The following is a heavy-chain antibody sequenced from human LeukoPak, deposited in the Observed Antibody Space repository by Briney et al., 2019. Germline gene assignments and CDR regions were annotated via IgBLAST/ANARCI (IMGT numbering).Heavy chain of an antibody. CDR2: IIPIFGTA. D-gene: IGHD2-15*01. V-gene: IGHV1-69*06. CDR1: GGTFSSYA. J-gene: IGHJ4*02. Sequence: ASVKVSCKASGGTFSSYAISWVRQAPGQGLEWMGGIIPIFGTANYAQKFQGRVTITADKSTSTAYMELSSLRSEDTAVYYCARVDCSGGSCYLFDYWGQGTLVTVSS. CDR3: ARVDCSGGSCYLFDY.